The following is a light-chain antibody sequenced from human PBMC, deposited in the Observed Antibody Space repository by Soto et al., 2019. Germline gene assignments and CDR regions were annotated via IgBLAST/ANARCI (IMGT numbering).Light chain of an antibody. Sequence: SYELTQPPSVSGAPGKTAKITCGGDNIGSKSVHWYQQKPGQAPVLFIYYDDVRPSGIPERVSGSNSGNAATLTISGVEAGDEADYYCQVWDNGVVFGGGTQLTVL. CDR2: YDD. CDR1: NIGSKS. J-gene: IGLJ2*01. CDR3: QVWDNGVV. V-gene: IGLV3-21*04.